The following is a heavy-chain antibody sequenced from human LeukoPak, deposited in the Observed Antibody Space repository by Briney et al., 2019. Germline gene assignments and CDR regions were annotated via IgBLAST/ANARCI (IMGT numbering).Heavy chain of an antibody. Sequence: PGGSLRLSCAASGFTFSSYAMSWVRQAPGKGLEWVSGITGISGDTYYADSVKGRFTISRDNSKNTLYLQMNSLRADDTAVYYCAKAYLVRGVTHYFDYWGQGTLVNVSS. CDR3: AKAYLVRGVTHYFDY. D-gene: IGHD3-10*01. J-gene: IGHJ4*02. CDR1: GFTFSSYA. V-gene: IGHV3-23*01. CDR2: ITGISGDT.